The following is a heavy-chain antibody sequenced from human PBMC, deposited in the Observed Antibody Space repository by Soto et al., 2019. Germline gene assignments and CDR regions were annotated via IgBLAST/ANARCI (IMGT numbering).Heavy chain of an antibody. V-gene: IGHV3-30-3*01. D-gene: IGHD6-13*01. J-gene: IGHJ4*02. CDR1: GFTFSSYA. CDR3: ARDGEYSSSYQSRFDY. Sequence: GGSLRLSCAASGFTFSSYAMHWVRQAPGKGLEWVAVISYDGSNKYYADSVKGRFTISRDNSKNTLYLQMNSLRAEDTAVYYCARDGEYSSSYQSRFDYWGQGTLVHRLL. CDR2: ISYDGSNK.